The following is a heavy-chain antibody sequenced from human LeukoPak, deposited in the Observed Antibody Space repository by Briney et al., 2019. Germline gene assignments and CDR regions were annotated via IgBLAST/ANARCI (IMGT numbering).Heavy chain of an antibody. Sequence: ASVKVSCKASGYTFTSYGISWVRQAPGQGLEWMGWISAYNGNTNYAQKRQGRVTMTTDTSTSTAYMELRSLRSDDTAVYYCARDGGVVSSWYRSLDYWGQGTLVTVSS. CDR3: ARDGGVVSSWYRSLDY. CDR1: GYTFTSYG. V-gene: IGHV1-18*01. CDR2: ISAYNGNT. D-gene: IGHD6-13*01. J-gene: IGHJ4*02.